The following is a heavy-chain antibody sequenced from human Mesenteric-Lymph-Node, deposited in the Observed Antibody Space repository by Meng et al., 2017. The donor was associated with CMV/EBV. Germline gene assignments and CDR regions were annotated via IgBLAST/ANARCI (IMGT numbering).Heavy chain of an antibody. D-gene: IGHD2-2*02. CDR2: ISYDGSNK. J-gene: IGHJ6*02. V-gene: IGHV3-30*19. Sequence: GGSLRLSCAASGFTFSSYGMHWVRQAPGKGLEWVAVISYDGSNKYYADSVKGRFTISRDNSKNTLYLQMNSLRAEDTAVYYFARSDCSSTSCYTGLRYYYYYYGMDVWGQGTTVTVSS. CDR1: GFTFSSYG. CDR3: ARSDCSSTSCYTGLRYYYYYYGMDV.